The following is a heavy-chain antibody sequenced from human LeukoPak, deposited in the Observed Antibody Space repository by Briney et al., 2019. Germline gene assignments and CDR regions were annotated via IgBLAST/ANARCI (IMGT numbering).Heavy chain of an antibody. J-gene: IGHJ4*02. Sequence: GGSLRLSCAASGFTFSSYGMHWVRQAPGKGLERVAFIRFDESKAFYADSVKGRFTISRDNSRNTLFLQMNSLRVEDTAVYYCAKDLYGSGSYEIRLFDYWGQGTLVTVSS. D-gene: IGHD3-10*01. V-gene: IGHV3-30*02. CDR2: IRFDESKA. CDR1: GFTFSSYG. CDR3: AKDLYGSGSYEIRLFDY.